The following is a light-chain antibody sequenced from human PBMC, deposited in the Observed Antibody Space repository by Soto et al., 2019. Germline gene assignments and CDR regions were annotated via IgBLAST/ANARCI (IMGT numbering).Light chain of an antibody. V-gene: IGKV1-5*03. Sequence: DIQMTQSPSTLSASVGDRVTITCRASQSISSWLAWYQQKPGKAPKLLIYKASSLESGVPSRFSGSESGTEFALTISNLQPDDFATYYCQQYKSHSYTFGEGTKLEIK. CDR3: QQYKSHSYT. J-gene: IGKJ2*01. CDR1: QSISSW. CDR2: KAS.